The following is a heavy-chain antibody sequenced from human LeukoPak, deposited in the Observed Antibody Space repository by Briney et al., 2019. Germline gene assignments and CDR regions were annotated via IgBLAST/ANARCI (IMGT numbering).Heavy chain of an antibody. CDR2: IYSGCST. V-gene: IGHV3-53*01. J-gene: IGHJ6*02. CDR3: ASTGITTPPYYYYGMDV. Sequence: GGSLRLSCAASGFTVSSNYMSWVRQAPGKGLEWVSVIYSGCSTYYADSVKGRFTISRDNSKNTLYLQMNSLRAEDTAVYYCASTGITTPPYYYYGMDVWGQGTTVTVSS. CDR1: GFTVSSNY. D-gene: IGHD3-3*01.